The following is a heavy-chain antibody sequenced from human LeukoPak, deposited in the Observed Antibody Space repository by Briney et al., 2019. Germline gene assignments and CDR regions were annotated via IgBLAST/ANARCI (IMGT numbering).Heavy chain of an antibody. CDR1: GFTFSSYG. D-gene: IGHD6-19*01. CDR3: ARGRSGSSGWSADY. CDR2: ISDDGSNK. J-gene: IGHJ4*02. V-gene: IGHV3-30*19. Sequence: GGSLRLSCAASGFTFSSYGMNWVRQAPGKGLEWVAVISDDGSNKYYADSVKGRFTISRDNSKNTLYLQMNSLRAEDTAVYYCARGRSGSSGWSADYWGQGTLVTVSS.